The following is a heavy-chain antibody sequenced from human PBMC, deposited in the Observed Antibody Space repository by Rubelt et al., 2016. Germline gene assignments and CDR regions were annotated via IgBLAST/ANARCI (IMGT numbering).Heavy chain of an antibody. D-gene: IGHD5-12*01. V-gene: IGHV4-38-2*02. CDR2: ISHRGGT. CDR1: GYSISSGYY. CDR3: ARDLGRSGYASCSDY. J-gene: IGHJ4*02. Sequence: QVQLQESGPGLVKPSETLSLTCTVSGYSISSGYYWGWTRQPPGKGLEWIGTISHRGGTFYSPSLKSRVTISADTSKNQFSLKRSLVTAADTAVYYCARDLGRSGYASCSDYWGRGTLLTVSS.